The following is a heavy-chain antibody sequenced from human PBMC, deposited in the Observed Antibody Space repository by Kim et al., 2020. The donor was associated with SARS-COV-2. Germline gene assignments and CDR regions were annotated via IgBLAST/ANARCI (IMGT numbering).Heavy chain of an antibody. D-gene: IGHD7-27*01. V-gene: IGHV4-34*01. CDR2: INHSGST. J-gene: IGHJ6*02. Sequence: SETLSLTCAVYGGSFSGYYWSWIRQPPGKGLEWIGEINHSGSTNYNPSLKSRVTISVDTSKNQFSLKLSSVTAADTAVYYCARGFRGDLGISRYYYYYGMDVWGQGTTVTVSS. CDR3: ARGFRGDLGISRYYYYYGMDV. CDR1: GGSFSGYY.